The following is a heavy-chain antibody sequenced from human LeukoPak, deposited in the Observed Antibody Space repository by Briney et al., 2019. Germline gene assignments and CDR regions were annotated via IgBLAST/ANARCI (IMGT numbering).Heavy chain of an antibody. CDR2: IKPNSGGT. J-gene: IGHJ4*02. Sequence: SVKVSCKASGYTFIGYYIHWVRQAPGHGLEWMGWIKPNSGGTNYEEKFQGRVTMTRDTSISTAYMELSRLRSDDTAVYYCARDASPFDYWVQGTLVTVSS. CDR3: ARDASPFDY. CDR1: GYTFIGYY. V-gene: IGHV1-2*02.